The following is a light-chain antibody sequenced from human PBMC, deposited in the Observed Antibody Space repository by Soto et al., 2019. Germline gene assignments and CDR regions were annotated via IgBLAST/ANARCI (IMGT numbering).Light chain of an antibody. J-gene: IGKJ1*01. V-gene: IGKV3-15*01. CDR3: QQYNNWPPG. Sequence: EIVMTQSPATLSVSPVERATLSCRASQSVSSNLAWYQQKPGQAPRLLIYGASTRATGIPARFSGSGSGTESTLTISSLQSEDFAVYYCQQYNNWPPGFGQGTKVDIK. CDR1: QSVSSN. CDR2: GAS.